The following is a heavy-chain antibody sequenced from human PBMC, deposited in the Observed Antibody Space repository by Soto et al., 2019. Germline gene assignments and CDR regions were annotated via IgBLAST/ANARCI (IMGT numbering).Heavy chain of an antibody. D-gene: IGHD3-10*01. J-gene: IGHJ4*02. CDR1: GFTFSSYG. Sequence: QVPLVESGGGVVQPGRSLRLSCAASGFTFSSYGMHWVRQAPGKGLEWVAVISYDGSNKYYADSVKGRFTISRDNSKNTLYLQMNSLRAEDTAVYYCAKDGVGGSGWGYWGQGTLVTVSS. CDR2: ISYDGSNK. V-gene: IGHV3-30*18. CDR3: AKDGVGGSGWGY.